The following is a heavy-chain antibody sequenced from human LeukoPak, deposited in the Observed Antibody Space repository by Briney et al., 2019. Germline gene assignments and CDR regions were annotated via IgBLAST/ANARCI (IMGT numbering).Heavy chain of an antibody. CDR2: INPSGGST. Sequence: GASVKVSCKASGYTFTSYAMNWVRQAPGQGLEWMGIINPSGGSTSYAQKFQGRVTMTRDTSTSTIYMELSSLRSEDTAVYYCARIAAAGTAFDYWGQGTLVTVSS. D-gene: IGHD6-13*01. CDR1: GYTFTSYA. V-gene: IGHV1-46*01. CDR3: ARIAAAGTAFDY. J-gene: IGHJ4*02.